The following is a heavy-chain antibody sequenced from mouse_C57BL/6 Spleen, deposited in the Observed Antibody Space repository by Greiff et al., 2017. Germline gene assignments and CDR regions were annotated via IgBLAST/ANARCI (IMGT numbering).Heavy chain of an antibody. D-gene: IGHD1-1*01. CDR3: ARHGSRDWYFDV. CDR1: GFTFSSYG. CDR2: ISSGGSYT. V-gene: IGHV5-6*01. Sequence: EVMLVESGGDLVKPGGSLKLSCAASGFTFSSYGMSWVRQTPDKRLEWVATISSGGSYTYYPDSVKGRFTISRDNAKNTLYLQMSSLKSEDTAMYYCARHGSRDWYFDVWGTGTTVTVSS. J-gene: IGHJ1*03.